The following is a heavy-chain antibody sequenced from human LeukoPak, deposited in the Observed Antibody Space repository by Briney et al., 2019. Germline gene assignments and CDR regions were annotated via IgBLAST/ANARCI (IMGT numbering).Heavy chain of an antibody. CDR2: ISWNSGSI. V-gene: IGHV3-9*01. CDR1: GFTFDDYA. Sequence: PGGSLRLSCAASGFTFDDYAMHWVRQAPGKGLEWVSGISWNSGSIGYADSVKGRFTISRDNAKNSLYLQMNSLRAEDTALYYCAKDIDPSDSSAWFGGYYFDYWGQGTLVTVSS. D-gene: IGHD6-19*01. CDR3: AKDIDPSDSSAWFGGYYFDY. J-gene: IGHJ4*02.